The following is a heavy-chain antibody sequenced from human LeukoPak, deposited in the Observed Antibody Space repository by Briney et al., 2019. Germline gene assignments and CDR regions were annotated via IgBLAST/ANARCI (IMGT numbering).Heavy chain of an antibody. V-gene: IGHV4-59*01. CDR2: IYNSGST. CDR1: GGSITSYY. CDR3: ARIRRVTAAPGAFDI. Sequence: SSETLSLTCTVSGGSITSYYWSWIRQPPGKGLEWIGYIYNSGSTNYNPPLKSRVTISVDTSRNQFSLMLNSVTAADTALYYCARIRRVTAAPGAFDIWGQGTMVTVSS. D-gene: IGHD2-2*01. J-gene: IGHJ3*02.